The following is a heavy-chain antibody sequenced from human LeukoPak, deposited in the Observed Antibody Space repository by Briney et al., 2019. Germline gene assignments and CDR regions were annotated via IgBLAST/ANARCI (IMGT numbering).Heavy chain of an antibody. Sequence: ASVKVSCTASGYTFTSYGISWVRQAPGQGLEWMGWISAYNGNTNYAQRFQGRVTMTTDTSTSTAYMELRSLRSDDTAAYYCARGTPSGTYLYWGQGTLVTVSS. CDR2: ISAYNGNT. CDR3: ARGTPSGTYLY. V-gene: IGHV1-18*01. D-gene: IGHD1-26*01. J-gene: IGHJ4*02. CDR1: GYTFTSYG.